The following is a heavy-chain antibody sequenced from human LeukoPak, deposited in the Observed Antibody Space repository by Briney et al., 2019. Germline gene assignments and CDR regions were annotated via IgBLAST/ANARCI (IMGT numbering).Heavy chain of an antibody. CDR2: IYHSGST. CDR3: ARSRAQLFDY. Sequence: SETLSLTCTVSGGSISSGGYYWSWIRQHPGKGLEWIGYIYHSGSTYYNPSLKSRVTISVDTSKNQFSLKLSSVTAADTAVYYCARSRAQLFDYWGQGTLVTVSS. V-gene: IGHV4-31*03. CDR1: GGSISSGGYY. D-gene: IGHD1-1*01. J-gene: IGHJ4*02.